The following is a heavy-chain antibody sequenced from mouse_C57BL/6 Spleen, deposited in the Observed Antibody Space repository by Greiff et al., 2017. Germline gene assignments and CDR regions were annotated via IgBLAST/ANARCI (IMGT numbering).Heavy chain of an antibody. J-gene: IGHJ4*01. D-gene: IGHD1-1*01. CDR2: IYPRSGNT. V-gene: IGHV1-81*01. CDR1: GYTFTSYG. CDR3: AELTTTVDYNAMNN. Sequence: QVQLQQSGAELARPGASVKLSCKASGYTFTSYGISWVKQRTGQGLEWIGEIYPRSGNTYYNEKFKGKATLTADKSSSTAYMELRSLTSEDSAVYFCAELTTTVDYNAMNNGVKEPQSPSPQ.